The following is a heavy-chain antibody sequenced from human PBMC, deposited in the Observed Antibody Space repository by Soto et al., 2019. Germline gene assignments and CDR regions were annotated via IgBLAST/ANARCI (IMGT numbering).Heavy chain of an antibody. CDR1: GYSFTSYW. V-gene: IGHV5-51*01. D-gene: IGHD5-18*01. Sequence: GESLKISCKGSGYSFTSYWIGWVRQMPGKGLEWMGIIYPDDSDTRYSPSFQGQVSISADKSISTAYLQWSSLKASDTAMYYCARQTPMRDTGLDYWGQGTLVTVSS. J-gene: IGHJ4*02. CDR2: IYPDDSDT. CDR3: ARQTPMRDTGLDY.